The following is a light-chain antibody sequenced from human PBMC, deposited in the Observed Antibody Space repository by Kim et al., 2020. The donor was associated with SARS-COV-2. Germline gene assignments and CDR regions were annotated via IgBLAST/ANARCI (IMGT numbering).Light chain of an antibody. V-gene: IGLV3-1*01. CDR1: KLGHKY. CDR2: QDS. CDR3: QAWDSRGV. J-gene: IGLJ3*02. Sequence: SYELTQPPSVSVSPGQTASITCSGDKLGHKYACWYQQKPGQSPVLVIYQDSKRPSGIPERFSGSNSGNTATLTISGTQAMDEADYYCQAWDSRGVFGGGT.